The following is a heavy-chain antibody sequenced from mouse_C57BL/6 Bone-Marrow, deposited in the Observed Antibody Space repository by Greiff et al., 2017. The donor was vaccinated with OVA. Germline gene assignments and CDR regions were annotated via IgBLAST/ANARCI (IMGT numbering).Heavy chain of an antibody. V-gene: IGHV1-82*01. CDR1: GYAFSSSW. CDR3: ARFGYGSSYDAMDY. CDR2: IYPGDGDT. D-gene: IGHD1-1*01. Sequence: VQVVESGPELVKPGASVKISCKASGYAFSSSWMNWVKQRPGKGLEWIGRIYPGDGDTNYNGKFKGKATLTADKSSSTAYMQLSSLTSEDSAVYFCARFGYGSSYDAMDYWGQGTSVTVSS. J-gene: IGHJ4*01.